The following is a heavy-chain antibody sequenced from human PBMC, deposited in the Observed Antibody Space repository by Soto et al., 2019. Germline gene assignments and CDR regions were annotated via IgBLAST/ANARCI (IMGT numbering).Heavy chain of an antibody. CDR3: TRDLFSYDYSGILWFDP. CDR2: ISSSGSTI. J-gene: IGHJ5*02. D-gene: IGHD3-16*01. Sequence: LRLSCAASGFTFSSYEMNWVRQAPGKGLEWVSYISSSGSTIYYADSVKGRFTISRDNAKNSLYLQMNSLRAEDTAVYYCTRDLFSYDYSGILWFDPWGQGTLVTVSS. CDR1: GFTFSSYE. V-gene: IGHV3-48*03.